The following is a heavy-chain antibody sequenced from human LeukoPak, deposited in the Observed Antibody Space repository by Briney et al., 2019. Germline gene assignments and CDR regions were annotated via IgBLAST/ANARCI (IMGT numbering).Heavy chain of an antibody. CDR3: ARAYYGSGSYYRF. V-gene: IGHV4-59*12. Sequence: SETLSLTCTVSGGSISSYYWSWIRQPPGKGLEWIGYIYDSGSTNYNPSLKSRVTISVDTSKNQFSLKLSSVTAADTAVYYCARAYYGSGSYYRFWGQGTLVTVSS. J-gene: IGHJ4*02. CDR2: IYDSGST. CDR1: GGSISSYY. D-gene: IGHD3-10*01.